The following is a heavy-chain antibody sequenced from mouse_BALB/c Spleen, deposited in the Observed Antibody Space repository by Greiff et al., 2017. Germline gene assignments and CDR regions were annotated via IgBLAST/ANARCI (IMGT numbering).Heavy chain of an antibody. V-gene: IGHV14-1*02. J-gene: IGHJ1*01. CDR3: ARDYYGSSWYFDV. Sequence: VQLQQSGAELVRPGALVKLSCKASGFNIKDYYMHWVKQRPEQGLEWIGWIDPENGNTIYDPKFQGKASITADTSSNTAYLQLSSLTSEDTAVYYCARDYYGSSWYFDVWGAGTTVTVAS. D-gene: IGHD1-1*01. CDR2: IDPENGNT. CDR1: GFNIKDYY.